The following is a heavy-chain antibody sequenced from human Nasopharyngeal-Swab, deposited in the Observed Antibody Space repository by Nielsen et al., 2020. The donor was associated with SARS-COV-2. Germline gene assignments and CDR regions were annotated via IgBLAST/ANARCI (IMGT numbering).Heavy chain of an antibody. CDR3: ARDVGGDSSGYSVAYRGEPLDY. CDR2: INASGCST. J-gene: IGHJ4*02. CDR1: GYSFTSYY. Sequence: ASVKVSCKASGYSFTSYYMHWVRRAPGQGLEWLGIINASGCSTSNAQKFQGRVTVTRDTSTSTVYMELSSLRSEDTAVYYCARDVGGDSSGYSVAYRGEPLDYWGQGTLVTVSS. D-gene: IGHD3-22*01. V-gene: IGHV1-46*01.